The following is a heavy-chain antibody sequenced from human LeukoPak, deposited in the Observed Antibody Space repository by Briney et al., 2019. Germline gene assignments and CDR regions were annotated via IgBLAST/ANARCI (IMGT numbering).Heavy chain of an antibody. J-gene: IGHJ5*02. CDR3: ARAVRGPRGWFDP. CDR1: GYTFTMYY. CDR2: INPNSGGT. D-gene: IGHD3-10*01. Sequence: ASVKVSCKASGYTFTMYYIHWVRQAPGQGLEWMGWINPNSGGTNYAQKFQGRVTMTRDTSISTAYMELSRLRSDDTAVYYCARAVRGPRGWFDPWGQGTLVTVSS. V-gene: IGHV1-2*02.